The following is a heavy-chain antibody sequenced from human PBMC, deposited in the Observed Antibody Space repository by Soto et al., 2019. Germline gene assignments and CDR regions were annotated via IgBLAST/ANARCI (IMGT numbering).Heavy chain of an antibody. Sequence: GGSLRLSCAASGFTFSSYAMSWVRQAPGKGLEWVSAISGSGGSTYYADSVKGRFTISRDNSKNTLYLQMNSLRAEDTAVYYCAFGEVVRGVIIKGAYFDYWGQGTLITVSS. J-gene: IGHJ4*02. CDR2: ISGSGGST. CDR3: AFGEVVRGVIIKGAYFDY. D-gene: IGHD3-10*01. V-gene: IGHV3-23*01. CDR1: GFTFSSYA.